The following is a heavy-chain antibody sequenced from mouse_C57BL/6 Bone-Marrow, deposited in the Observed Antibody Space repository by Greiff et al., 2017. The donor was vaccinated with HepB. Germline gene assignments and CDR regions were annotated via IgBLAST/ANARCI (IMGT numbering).Heavy chain of an antibody. CDR3: ARRSTMRYFDV. CDR2: ISSGSSTI. CDR1: GFTFSDYG. D-gene: IGHD2-4*01. V-gene: IGHV5-17*01. Sequence: DVQLQESGGGLVKPGGSLKLSCAASGFTFSDYGMHWVRQAPEKGLEWVAYISSGSSTIYYADTVKGRFTISRDNAKNTLFLQMTSLRSEDTAMYYCARRSTMRYFDVWGTGTTVTVSS. J-gene: IGHJ1*03.